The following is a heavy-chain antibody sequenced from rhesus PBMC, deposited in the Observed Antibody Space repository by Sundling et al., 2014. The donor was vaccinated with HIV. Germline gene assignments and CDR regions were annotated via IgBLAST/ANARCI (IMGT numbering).Heavy chain of an antibody. CDR1: DGSISSSNW. D-gene: IGHD5-42*01. J-gene: IGHJ6*01. Sequence: QVQLQESGPSVVKPSETLSLTCAVSDGSISSSNWWSWIRQAPGKGLEWIGRIYASGSTDYNPSLKSRVTISIDTSKNQFSLKLRSVTAADTAVYYCARDRGYSGYGYSGLDSWGQGVVVTVSS. CDR2: IYASGST. V-gene: IGHV4-93*01. CDR3: ARDRGYSGYGYSGLDS.